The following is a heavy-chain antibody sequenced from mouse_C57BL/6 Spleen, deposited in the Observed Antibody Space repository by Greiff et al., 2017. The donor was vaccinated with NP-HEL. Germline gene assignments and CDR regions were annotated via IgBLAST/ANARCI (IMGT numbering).Heavy chain of an antibody. V-gene: IGHV1-7*01. CDR2: INPSSGYT. J-gene: IGHJ3*01. CDR3: ASQGADSSGYFAY. Sequence: VQLQQSGAELAKPGASVKLSCKASGYTFTSYWMHWVKQRPGQGLEWIGYINPSSGYTKYNQKVKDKATLTADKSSSTAYMQLSSLTYEDSAVYYCASQGADSSGYFAYWGQGTLVTVSA. D-gene: IGHD3-2*02. CDR1: GYTFTSYW.